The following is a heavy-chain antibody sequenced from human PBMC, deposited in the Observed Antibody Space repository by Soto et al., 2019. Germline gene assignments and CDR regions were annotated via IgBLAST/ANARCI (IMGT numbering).Heavy chain of an antibody. CDR1: GGSISSDDYY. CDR2: IYYSGST. CDR3: ARGADYWSGGRFHYNWFDP. D-gene: IGHD2-15*01. V-gene: IGHV4-30-4*01. J-gene: IGHJ5*02. Sequence: QVQLQESGPGLVKPSQTLSLTCTVSGGSISSDDYYWTWIRQPPGKGLEWIGFIYYSGSTHYNPSLKSPLSMSVGTSKNPFPLKLSLCTCPDTAGYYLARGADYWSGGRFHYNWFDPWGQGTPVTVSS.